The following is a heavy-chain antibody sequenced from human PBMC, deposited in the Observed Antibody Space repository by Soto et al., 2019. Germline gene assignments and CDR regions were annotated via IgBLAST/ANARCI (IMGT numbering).Heavy chain of an antibody. CDR2: IYYSGST. D-gene: IGHD6-19*01. CDR3: ARTPYSSGWPYYFDY. Sequence: SETLSLTCTVSGGSISSYYWSWIRQPPGKGLEWIGYIYYSGSTNYNPSLKSRVTISVDTSKNQFSLKLSSVTAADTAVYYCARTPYSSGWPYYFDYWGQGTLVTVSS. CDR1: GGSISSYY. J-gene: IGHJ4*02. V-gene: IGHV4-59*01.